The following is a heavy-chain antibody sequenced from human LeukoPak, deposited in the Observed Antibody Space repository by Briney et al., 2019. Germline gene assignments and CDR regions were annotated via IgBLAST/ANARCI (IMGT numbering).Heavy chain of an antibody. D-gene: IGHD2-2*01. CDR3: ARGGDAVVPAAIFDY. J-gene: IGHJ4*02. V-gene: IGHV1-18*01. Sequence: ASVTVSCKASGYTFTSYGISWVRQAPGQGLEWMGWISAYNGNTNYAQKLQGRVTMTTDTSTSTAYMELRSLRSDDTAVYYCARGGDAVVPAAIFDYWGQGTLVTVSS. CDR2: ISAYNGNT. CDR1: GYTFTSYG.